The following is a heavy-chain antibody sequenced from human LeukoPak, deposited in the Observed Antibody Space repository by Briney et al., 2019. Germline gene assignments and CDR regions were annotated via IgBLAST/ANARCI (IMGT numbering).Heavy chain of an antibody. V-gene: IGHV3-20*04. J-gene: IGHJ4*02. CDR2: INWNGGST. CDR1: GFTFDDYG. D-gene: IGHD3-10*01. Sequence: GGSLRLSCAASGFTFDDYGMSWVRQAPGKGLEWVSGINWNGGSTGYADSVKGRFTTSRDNAKNSLYLQMNSLRAEDTALYYCAKDIGLLWFGEFNYFDYWGQGTLVTVSS. CDR3: AKDIGLLWFGEFNYFDY.